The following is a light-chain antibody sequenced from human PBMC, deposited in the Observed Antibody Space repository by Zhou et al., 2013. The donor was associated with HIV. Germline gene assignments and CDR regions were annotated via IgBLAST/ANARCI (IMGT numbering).Light chain of an antibody. Sequence: EIVMTQSPATLSVSPGERATLSCRASQSISRNLAWYQQKPGQTPRLLIYGASTRATGIPARFSGSGSGTEFTLTISSLQSEDFAVYYCQQYNDWPRTFGQGTEGGDQT. V-gene: IGKV3-15*01. J-gene: IGKJ1*01. CDR2: GAS. CDR1: QSISRN. CDR3: QQYNDWPRT.